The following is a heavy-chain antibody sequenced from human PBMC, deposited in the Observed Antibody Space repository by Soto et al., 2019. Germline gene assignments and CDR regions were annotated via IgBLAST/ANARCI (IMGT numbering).Heavy chain of an antibody. J-gene: IGHJ2*01. CDR2: IYYSGST. CDR3: ARVRRDGYGHWYFDL. Sequence: QVQLQESGPGLVKPSQTLSLTCTVSGGSISSGGYYWSWIRQHPGKGLEWIGYIYYSGSTYYNPSLKSRVTISVDTSKNQFSLKLSSVTAPDTAVYYCARVRRDGYGHWYFDLWGRGTLVTVSS. V-gene: IGHV4-31*03. CDR1: GGSISSGGYY. D-gene: IGHD5-12*01.